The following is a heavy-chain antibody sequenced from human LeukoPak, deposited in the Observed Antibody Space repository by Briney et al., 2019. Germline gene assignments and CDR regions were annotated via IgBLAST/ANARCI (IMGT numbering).Heavy chain of an antibody. D-gene: IGHD3-10*01. CDR3: ARGRVTMVRGVILGPNWFDP. CDR2: ISAYNGNT. V-gene: IGHV1-18*01. CDR1: GYTFTSYG. Sequence: GASVKVSCKASGYTFTSYGISWVRQAPGQGLEWMGWISAYNGNTNYAQKLQGRVTMTTDTSTSTAYMELRSLRSDDTAVYYCARGRVTMVRGVILGPNWFDPWGQGTLVTVSS. J-gene: IGHJ5*02.